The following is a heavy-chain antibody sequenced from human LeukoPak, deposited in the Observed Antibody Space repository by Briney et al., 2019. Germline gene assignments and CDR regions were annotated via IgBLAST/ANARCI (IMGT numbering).Heavy chain of an antibody. V-gene: IGHV3-23*01. D-gene: IGHD2-15*01. J-gene: IGHJ4*02. CDR1: GFTFSSYA. CDR3: AKRYCSGGSCCPDY. Sequence: GGSLRLSCVASGFTFSSYAMSRVRQTPGKGLEWVSAISNSGGSTYNADSVKGRFTISRDNSKNTLYLQMNSLRAEDTAVYYCAKRYCSGGSCCPDYWGQGTRVTVS. CDR2: ISNSGGST.